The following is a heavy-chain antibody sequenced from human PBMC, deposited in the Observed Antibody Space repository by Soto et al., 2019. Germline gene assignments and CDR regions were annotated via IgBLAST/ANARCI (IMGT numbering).Heavy chain of an antibody. Sequence: EVQLVESGGGLVQPGGSLKLSCAASGFTFSGSAIHCVRQASGKGLEWVGRIGSKTNNYATAYAAPVKGRFTISRDDSRNTASLQMNSLKTEDTAVYYCTVTMLTTFYYYAMDVWGQGTTVTVSS. J-gene: IGHJ6*02. D-gene: IGHD4-17*01. CDR2: IGSKTNNYAT. CDR3: TVTMLTTFYYYAMDV. CDR1: GFTFSGSA. V-gene: IGHV3-73*01.